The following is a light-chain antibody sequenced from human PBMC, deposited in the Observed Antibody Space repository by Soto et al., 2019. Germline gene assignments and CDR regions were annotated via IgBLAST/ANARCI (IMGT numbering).Light chain of an antibody. CDR1: SGHSSYI. Sequence: QAVVTQSSSASASLGSSVKLTCTLSSGHSSYIIAWHQQQPGKAPRYLMKLEGTGGYNKGSGVPDRFSGSSSGTDRYLTISNLQFEDEADYYCETWASNTRVFGGGTKVTVL. CDR2: LEGTGGY. CDR3: ETWASNTRV. J-gene: IGLJ2*01. V-gene: IGLV4-60*02.